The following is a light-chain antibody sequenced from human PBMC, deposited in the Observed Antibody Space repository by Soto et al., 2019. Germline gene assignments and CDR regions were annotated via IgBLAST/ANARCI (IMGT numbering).Light chain of an antibody. Sequence: QPVLTQPASVSGSPGQSITIFCTGVGSDVGGRNLVSWYLHRPGEGPQLLVFEGDKRPSGVSDRFSASKSANTASLTISGLQAEDEADYYCCTHAGRNTYVFGTGTKVTVL. CDR1: GSDVGGRNL. J-gene: IGLJ1*01. V-gene: IGLV2-23*01. CDR2: EGD. CDR3: CTHAGRNTYV.